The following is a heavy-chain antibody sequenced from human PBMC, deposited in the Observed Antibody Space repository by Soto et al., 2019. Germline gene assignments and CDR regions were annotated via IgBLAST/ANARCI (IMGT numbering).Heavy chain of an antibody. CDR1: GGSISSYS. Sequence: SETLSLTCTVSGGSISSYSWSWIRQPPGKGLEWIGYMYHSGSTNYNPSLKSRVTISVDTSKNQFSLKLSSVTAADTAVYYCARHLGWYYYDSSGYPYWFDPWGQGTLVTVSS. J-gene: IGHJ5*02. D-gene: IGHD3-22*01. CDR3: ARHLGWYYYDSSGYPYWFDP. CDR2: MYHSGST. V-gene: IGHV4-59*08.